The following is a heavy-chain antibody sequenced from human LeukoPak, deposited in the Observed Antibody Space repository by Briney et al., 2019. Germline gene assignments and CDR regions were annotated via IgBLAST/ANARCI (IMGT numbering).Heavy chain of an antibody. CDR3: ARGGRSGYDLDY. J-gene: IGHJ4*02. V-gene: IGHV1-8*01. Sequence: ASVKVSCKASGYTFTSYDINCVRQATGQGLEWMGWMNPNSGNTGYAQKFQGRVTMTRNTSISTAYMELSSLRSEDTAVYYCARGGRSGYDLDYWGQGTLVTVSS. CDR1: GYTFTSYD. D-gene: IGHD5-12*01. CDR2: MNPNSGNT.